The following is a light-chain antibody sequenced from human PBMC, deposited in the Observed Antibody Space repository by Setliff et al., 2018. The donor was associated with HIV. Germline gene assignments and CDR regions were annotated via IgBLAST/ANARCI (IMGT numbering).Light chain of an antibody. CDR1: SSDVGRYNL. Sequence: QSALAQPASVSGSPGQSITISCTGTSSDVGRYNLVSWYQQHPGKAPKLMIYQATKRPSGVSNRFSGSKSGNTASRTISGLQAEDEADYYCCSNTGSNTYVFGTGTKV. J-gene: IGLJ1*01. V-gene: IGLV2-23*01. CDR2: QAT. CDR3: CSNTGSNTYV.